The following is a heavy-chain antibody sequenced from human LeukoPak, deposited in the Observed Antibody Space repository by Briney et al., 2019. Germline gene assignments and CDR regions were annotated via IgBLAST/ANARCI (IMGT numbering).Heavy chain of an antibody. V-gene: IGHV5-51*01. CDR1: GYSFTSYW. Sequence: GESLKISCKGSGYSFTSYWIGWVRQMPGKGLEWMGVVYPGDSDTRYSPSFQGQVTISADKSISTAYLQWSSLKASDTAMYYCARSGYSSGWYFDYWGQGTLVTVSS. D-gene: IGHD6-19*01. CDR3: ARSGYSSGWYFDY. J-gene: IGHJ4*02. CDR2: VYPGDSDT.